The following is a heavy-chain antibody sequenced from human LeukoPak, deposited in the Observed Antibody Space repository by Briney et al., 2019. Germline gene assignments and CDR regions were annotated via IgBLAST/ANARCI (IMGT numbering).Heavy chain of an antibody. CDR1: GFTFSSYW. D-gene: IGHD3-10*01. V-gene: IGHV3-7*01. CDR3: ARDSGHYYGSGSYPDY. Sequence: PGGSLRLSCAASGFTFSSYWMSWVRQAPGKGLEWVANIKQDGSERYYVDSVKGRFTISRDNAKNSLYLQMNSLRAEDTAVYYCARDSGHYYGSGSYPDYWGQGTLVTVSS. J-gene: IGHJ4*02. CDR2: IKQDGSER.